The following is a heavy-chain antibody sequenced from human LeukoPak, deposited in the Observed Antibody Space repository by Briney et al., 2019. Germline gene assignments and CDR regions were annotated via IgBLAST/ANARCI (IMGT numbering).Heavy chain of an antibody. D-gene: IGHD2-15*01. J-gene: IGHJ5*02. CDR3: ARQRTGGDWFDP. Sequence: SETLSLTCAVSGVSISSHYWSWIRQPPGKGLEWIGYIYYSGSTNYNPSLKSRVTISVDTSKNQFSLKLSSVTAADTAVYYCARQRTGGDWFDPWGQGTLVTVSS. V-gene: IGHV4-59*08. CDR1: GVSISSHY. CDR2: IYYSGST.